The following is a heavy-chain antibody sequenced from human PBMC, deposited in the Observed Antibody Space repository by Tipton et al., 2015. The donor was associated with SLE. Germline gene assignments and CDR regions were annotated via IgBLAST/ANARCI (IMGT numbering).Heavy chain of an antibody. V-gene: IGHV4-34*01. Sequence: LACTVSGGSISSDDYYWTWIRQPPGKGLEWIGEINHSGSTNYNPSLKSRVTISVDTSKNQFSLKLSSVTAADTAVYYCARGDFTGATTWFDPWGQGTLVTVSS. CDR2: INHSGST. D-gene: IGHD1-26*01. J-gene: IGHJ5*02. CDR1: GGSISSDDYY. CDR3: ARGDFTGATTWFDP.